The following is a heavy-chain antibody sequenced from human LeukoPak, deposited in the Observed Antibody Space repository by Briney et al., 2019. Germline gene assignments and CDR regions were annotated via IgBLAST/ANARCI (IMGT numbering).Heavy chain of an antibody. V-gene: IGHV1-18*01. J-gene: IGHJ4*02. D-gene: IGHD2-2*01. Sequence: ASVKVSCKASGYTFTSYGISWVRQAPGQGLEWMGWISAYNGNTNYAQKLQGRVTMTTDTSTSTAYMELSSLRSEDTAVYYCARGGKPAAAPQAHFDYWGQGTLVTVSS. CDR1: GYTFTSYG. CDR3: ARGGKPAAAPQAHFDY. CDR2: ISAYNGNT.